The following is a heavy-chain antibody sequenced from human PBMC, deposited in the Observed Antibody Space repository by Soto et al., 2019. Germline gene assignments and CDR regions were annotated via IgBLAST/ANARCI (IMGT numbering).Heavy chain of an antibody. CDR1: DGSISGYY. D-gene: IGHD2-15*01. Sequence: SETLSLTCTVSDGSISGYYWNWIRQPPGKGLEWIGDIYDSGSTNYRPSLKSRVTISVDTSKNQLSLKLNSVTAADTAVYYCARGGSYCSEDNCWNKWFDTWGQGILVTVSS. CDR2: IYDSGST. V-gene: IGHV4-59*01. CDR3: ARGGSYCSEDNCWNKWFDT. J-gene: IGHJ5*02.